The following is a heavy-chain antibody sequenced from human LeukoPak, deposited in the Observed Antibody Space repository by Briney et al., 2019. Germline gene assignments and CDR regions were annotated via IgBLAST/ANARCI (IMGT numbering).Heavy chain of an antibody. V-gene: IGHV3-21*01. CDR2: ISSSTSYI. CDR3: ARAGGSTVSHSDY. Sequence: GGSPRLSCAASGFTFSSYSMNWIRQAPGKGLEWVSSISSSTSYIYYADSVKGRFTISKDNAKNSLYLQMNSLRAEDTAVYYCARAGGSTVSHSDYWGQGTLVTVSS. CDR1: GFTFSSYS. D-gene: IGHD4-17*01. J-gene: IGHJ4*02.